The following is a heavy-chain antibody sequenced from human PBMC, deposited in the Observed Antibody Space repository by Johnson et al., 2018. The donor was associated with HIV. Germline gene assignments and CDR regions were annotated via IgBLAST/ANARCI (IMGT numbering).Heavy chain of an antibody. D-gene: IGHD6-13*01. V-gene: IGHV3-30*14. CDR1: GFTLSSYA. CDR2: ISYDGSNK. Sequence: HVQLVDSGGRVVQPGRSLRLSCAASGFTLSSYAMHWVRQAPGKGLEWVAVISYDGSNKYYADSVKGRFTISRDNSKNTLYLQMSSLKVEDTAMYYCARDGESQQLPLGDAFDVWGQGTMVIVSS. J-gene: IGHJ3*01. CDR3: ARDGESQQLPLGDAFDV.